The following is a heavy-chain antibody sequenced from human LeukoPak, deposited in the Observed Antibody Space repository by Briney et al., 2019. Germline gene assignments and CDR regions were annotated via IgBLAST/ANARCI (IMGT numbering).Heavy chain of an antibody. CDR1: GYTFTGYY. Sequence: ASVKVSCKASGYTFTGYYMHWVRQAPGQGLEWMGWISAYNGNTNYAQKFQGRVTMTRDTSVSTAYMELSRLRSDDTAVYYCARDTDGCLDYWGQGTLVTVSS. CDR2: ISAYNGNT. CDR3: ARDTDGCLDY. J-gene: IGHJ4*02. V-gene: IGHV1-2*02. D-gene: IGHD5-24*01.